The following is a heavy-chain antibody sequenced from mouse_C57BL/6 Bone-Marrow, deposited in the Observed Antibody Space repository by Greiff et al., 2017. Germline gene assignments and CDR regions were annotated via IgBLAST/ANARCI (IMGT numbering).Heavy chain of an antibody. D-gene: IGHD3-1*01. CDR2: IYPRSGNT. J-gene: IGHJ2*01. V-gene: IGHV1-81*01. Sequence: VKLQESGAELARPGASVKLSCKASGYTFTSYGISWVKQRTGQGLEWIGEIYPRSGNTYYNEKFKGKATLTADKSSSTAYMELRSLTSEDSAVYFCARGPYRGYFDYWGQGTTLTVSS. CDR1: GYTFTSYG. CDR3: ARGPYRGYFDY.